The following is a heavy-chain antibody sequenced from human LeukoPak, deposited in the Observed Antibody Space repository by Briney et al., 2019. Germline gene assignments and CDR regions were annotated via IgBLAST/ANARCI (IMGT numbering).Heavy chain of an antibody. CDR2: ISSSGSTI. J-gene: IGHJ4*02. CDR3: AGVVDTAIVDGELEGC. D-gene: IGHD5-18*01. V-gene: IGHV3-48*03. Sequence: QTGGSLRLSCAASGFTFSSYEMNWVRQAPGKGLEWVSYISSSGSTIYYADSVKGRFTISRDNAKNSLYLQMNSLRAEDTAVYYRAGVVDTAIVDGELEGCWGQGTLVTVSS. CDR1: GFTFSSYE.